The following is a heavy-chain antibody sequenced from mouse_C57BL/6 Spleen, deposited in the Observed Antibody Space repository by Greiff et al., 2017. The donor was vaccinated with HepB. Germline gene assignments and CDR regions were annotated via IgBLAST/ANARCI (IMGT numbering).Heavy chain of an antibody. CDR3: ARSAYYYGSSFYFDY. CDR2: IDPSDSYT. D-gene: IGHD1-1*01. J-gene: IGHJ2*01. CDR1: GYTFTSYW. Sequence: QVQLQQPGAELVKPGASVKLSCKASGYTFTSYWMQWVKQRPGQGLEWIGEIDPSDSYTNYNQKFKGKATLTVDTSSSTAYMQLSSLTSEDSAVYYCARSAYYYGSSFYFDYWGQGTTLTVSS. V-gene: IGHV1-50*01.